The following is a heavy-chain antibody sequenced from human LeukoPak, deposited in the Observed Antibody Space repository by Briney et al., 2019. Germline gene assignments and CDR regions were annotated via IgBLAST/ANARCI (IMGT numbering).Heavy chain of an antibody. J-gene: IGHJ6*03. CDR2: ISSSGSTI. CDR1: GFTFLTYS. D-gene: IGHD2-15*01. V-gene: IGHV3-48*04. CDR3: ARGPNYCSGGTCYFGFFHGGSQTDYYYYMDV. Sequence: GGSLRLSCTASGFTFLTYSMNWVRQAPGKGLEWVSYISSSGSTIYYADSVKGRFTISRDNAKNSLYLQMNSLRAEDTAVYYCARGPNYCSGGTCYFGFFHGGSQTDYYYYMDVWGKGTTVTISS.